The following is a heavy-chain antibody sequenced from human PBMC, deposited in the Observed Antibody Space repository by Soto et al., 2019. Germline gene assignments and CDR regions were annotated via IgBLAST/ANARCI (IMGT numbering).Heavy chain of an antibody. Sequence: SETLSLTCTVSGGSISSSSYYWGWIRQPPGKGLEWIGSIYYSGSTYYNPSLKSRVTISVDTSKNQFSLKLSSVTAADTAVYYCARVGYCSSTSCHEIFDYWGQGALVTVS. CDR2: IYYSGST. V-gene: IGHV4-39*01. D-gene: IGHD2-2*01. J-gene: IGHJ4*02. CDR3: ARVGYCSSTSCHEIFDY. CDR1: GGSISSSSYY.